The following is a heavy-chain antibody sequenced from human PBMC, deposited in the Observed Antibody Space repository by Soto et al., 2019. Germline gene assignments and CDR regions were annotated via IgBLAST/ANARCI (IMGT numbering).Heavy chain of an antibody. CDR2: IYYIGST. D-gene: IGHD1-7*01. J-gene: IGHJ6*02. CDR1: GGSIISSSYY. V-gene: IGHV4-39*01. CDR3: ATPGYNGNYLWLANAYAYYGMDL. Sequence: PSETLSLTCTVSGGSIISSSYYWGWIRQAPGKVLEWIGSIYYIGSTYYTPSLKSRVTISVDTPKNQFSLTLSSVTAADTAVYYCATPGYNGNYLWLANAYAYYGMDLPGQGTTVTVSS.